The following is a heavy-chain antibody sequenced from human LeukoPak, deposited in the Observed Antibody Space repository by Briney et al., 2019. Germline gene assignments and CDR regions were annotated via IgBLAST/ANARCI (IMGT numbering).Heavy chain of an antibody. CDR2: ISYDGSNK. J-gene: IGHJ4*02. CDR1: GFTFSSYA. V-gene: IGHV3-30-3*01. Sequence: GRSLRLSCAASGFTFSSYAMHWVRQAPGKGLEWVAVISYDGSNKYYADSVKGRFTISRDNSKNTLYLQMNSLRAEDTAVHYCARESGSYDSSGYSRYWGQGTLVTVSS. D-gene: IGHD3-22*01. CDR3: ARESGSYDSSGYSRY.